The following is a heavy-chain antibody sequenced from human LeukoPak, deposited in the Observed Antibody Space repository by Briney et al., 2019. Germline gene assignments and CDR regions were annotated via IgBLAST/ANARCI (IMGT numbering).Heavy chain of an antibody. CDR1: GFTFSSFW. J-gene: IGHJ4*02. V-gene: IGHV3-7*05. CDR2: IKQDGSEK. CDR3: AREWVGVGANSRFDY. Sequence: PGGSLRLSCAASGFTFSSFWMSWVRQAPGKGLEWVANIKQDGSEKYFVDSVKGRFTISRDNTKNSLYLQMNSLRAEDTAVYYCAREWVGVGANSRFDYWGQGTLVTVSS. D-gene: IGHD1-26*01.